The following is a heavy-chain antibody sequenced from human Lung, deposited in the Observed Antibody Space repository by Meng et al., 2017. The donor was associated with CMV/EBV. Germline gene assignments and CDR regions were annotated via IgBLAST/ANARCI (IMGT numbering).Heavy chain of an antibody. V-gene: IGHV1-18*01. CDR2: LSAYNGNT. D-gene: IGHD2-2*01. CDR3: ARVGHCSSTSCYRANWFDP. CDR1: FTSDG. J-gene: IGHJ5*02. Sequence: FTSDGISWVRKAPGQGLEWMGWLSAYNGNTNYAQKLQGRVTMTTDTSTSTAYMELRSLRSDDTAVYYCARVGHCSSTSCYRANWFDPWGQGTLVTVSS.